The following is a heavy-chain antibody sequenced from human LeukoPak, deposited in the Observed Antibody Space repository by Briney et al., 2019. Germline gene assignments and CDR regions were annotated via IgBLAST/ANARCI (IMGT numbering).Heavy chain of an antibody. J-gene: IGHJ4*02. CDR2: ISGSGGST. CDR3: AKRDFWSGQYYFDY. CDR1: GFTFSSYA. D-gene: IGHD3-3*01. Sequence: GGSLRLSCAASGFTFSSYAMSCVRQAPGKGLEWVSAISGSGGSTYYADSVKGRFTISRDNSKNTLYLQMNSLRAEDTAVYYCAKRDFWSGQYYFDYWGQGTLVTVSS. V-gene: IGHV3-23*01.